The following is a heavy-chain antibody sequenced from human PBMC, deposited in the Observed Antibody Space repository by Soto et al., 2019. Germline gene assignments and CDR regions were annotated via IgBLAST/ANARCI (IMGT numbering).Heavy chain of an antibody. J-gene: IGHJ5*02. Sequence: SETLSLTCTVSGGSISSGGYYWSWIRQHPGKGLEWIGYIYYSGSTYYNPSLKSRVTISVDTSKNQFSLKLSSVTAADTAVYYCARADYYGSGSYYTFDPWGQGTLVTVSS. CDR2: IYYSGST. V-gene: IGHV4-31*03. D-gene: IGHD3-10*01. CDR1: GGSISSGGYY. CDR3: ARADYYGSGSYYTFDP.